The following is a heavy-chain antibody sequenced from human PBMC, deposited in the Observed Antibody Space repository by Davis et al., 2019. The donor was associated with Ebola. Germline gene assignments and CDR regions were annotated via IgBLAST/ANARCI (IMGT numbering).Heavy chain of an antibody. CDR2: MNHSGST. CDR3: VRALGAIFWQNYYMDV. Sequence: SETLSLTCTVSGDSINSYYWSWIRQPPGKGLEWIGDMNHSGSTNYSPSLMSRVTVSVDRSKNQFSMRLSSVTAADTAVYYCVRALGAIFWQNYYMDVWGKGTTVTVSS. J-gene: IGHJ6*03. D-gene: IGHD3-9*01. CDR1: GDSINSYY. V-gene: IGHV4-34*01.